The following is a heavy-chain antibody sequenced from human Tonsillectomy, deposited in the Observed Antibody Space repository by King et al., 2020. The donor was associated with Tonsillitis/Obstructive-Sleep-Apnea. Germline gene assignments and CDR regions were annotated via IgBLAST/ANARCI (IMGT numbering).Heavy chain of an antibody. V-gene: IGHV1-18*01. CDR1: GYTFTNYG. D-gene: IGHD3-22*01. Sequence: QLVQSGAEVKKPGASVKVSCKASGYTFTNYGISWVRQAPGQGLEWMAWISAHNGHTNYAQKLQGRVTMTTDTSTSTAYMELRSLRSDDTAVYYCARYSMSHYYDSSGYYTFNYWGQGTLVTVSA. CDR3: ARYSMSHYYDSSGYYTFNY. J-gene: IGHJ4*02. CDR2: ISAHNGHT.